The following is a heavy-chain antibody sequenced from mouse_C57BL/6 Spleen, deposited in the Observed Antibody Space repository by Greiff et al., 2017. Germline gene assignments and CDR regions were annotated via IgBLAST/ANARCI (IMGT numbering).Heavy chain of an antibody. CDR1: GYAFSSSW. J-gene: IGHJ2*01. V-gene: IGHV1-82*01. D-gene: IGHD3-2*02. CDR2: IYPGDGDT. CDR3: ARLETAQAPYYFDY. Sequence: QVQLKQSGPELVKPGASVKISCKASGYAFSSSWMNWVKQRPGKGLEWIGRIYPGDGDTNYNGKFKGKATLTADKSSSTAYMQLSSLTSEDSAVYFCARLETAQAPYYFDYWGQGTTLTVSS.